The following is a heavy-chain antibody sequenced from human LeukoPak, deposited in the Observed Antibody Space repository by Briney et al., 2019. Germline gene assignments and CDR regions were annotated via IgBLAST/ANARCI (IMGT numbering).Heavy chain of an antibody. Sequence: PSETLSLTCTVSGTSLSPFHWTWFRQPAGQRLEWIGLIYFTGTATLNPSLRSRVAMSVDLAKNQLFLKLASMTAADTATYYCARKDGDYWGQGTLVSVSS. CDR3: ARKDGDY. J-gene: IGHJ4*02. CDR1: GTSLSPFH. V-gene: IGHV4-4*07. CDR2: IYFTGTA.